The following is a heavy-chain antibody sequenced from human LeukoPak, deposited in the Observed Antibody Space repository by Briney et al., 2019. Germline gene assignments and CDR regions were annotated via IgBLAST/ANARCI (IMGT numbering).Heavy chain of an antibody. D-gene: IGHD1-1*01. CDR3: AKGNGDYFDY. Sequence: GGSLRLSCAASGFTFDDYAMQWVRHAPGKGLEWVSGISWNSGSIGYADSVKGRFTVSRDNSKNTLCLQMNSLRAEDTAVYYCAKGNGDYFDYWGQGTLVTVSS. CDR2: ISWNSGSI. V-gene: IGHV3-9*01. CDR1: GFTFDDYA. J-gene: IGHJ4*02.